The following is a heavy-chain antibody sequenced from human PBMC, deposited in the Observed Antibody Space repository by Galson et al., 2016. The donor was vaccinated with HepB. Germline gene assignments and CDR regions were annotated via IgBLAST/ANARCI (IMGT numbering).Heavy chain of an antibody. V-gene: IGHV1-2*02. CDR2: IHPNRGVT. J-gene: IGHJ2*01. CDR3: ATSRGGSGYNMGYFDL. Sequence: SVKVSCKASGYSFTGYYIHWVRQAPGQGLEWMGWIHPNRGVTKNVQNFQGRVTMTRDKSISTAYMELSGLHSADTAVYFCATSRGGSGYNMGYFDLWGRGTLVTVSS. CDR1: GYSFTGYY. D-gene: IGHD3-22*01.